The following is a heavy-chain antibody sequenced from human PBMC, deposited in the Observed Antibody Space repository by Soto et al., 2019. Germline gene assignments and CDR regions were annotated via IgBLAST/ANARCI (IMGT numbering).Heavy chain of an antibody. CDR2: ISNSETT. Sequence: QVQLQGSGPRLVKPSETLSLSCTVSGVSVTGGNFFWCWIRQPPGKTLEWLGCISNSETTNSNPPLKSRVTLSLDTSRNQFSLKLNSVTAADTAVYFCARGGLHLGEFSLGQFDSWGQGTLVTVSS. D-gene: IGHD3-16*02. J-gene: IGHJ4*02. V-gene: IGHV4-61*01. CDR1: GVSVTGGNFF. CDR3: ARGGLHLGEFSLGQFDS.